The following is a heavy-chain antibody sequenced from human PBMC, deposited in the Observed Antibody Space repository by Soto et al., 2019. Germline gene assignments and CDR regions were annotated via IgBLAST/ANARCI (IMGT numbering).Heavy chain of an antibody. J-gene: IGHJ2*01. CDR3: ARSPEITMIVVVITTGWYFDL. Sequence: GGSLRLSCAASGFTFSSYAMHWVRQAPGKGLEWVAVISYDGSNKYYADSVKGRFTISRDNSKNTLYLQMNSLRAEDAAVYYCARSPEITMIVVVITTGWYFDLWGRGTLVTVSS. CDR2: ISYDGSNK. V-gene: IGHV3-30-3*01. CDR1: GFTFSSYA. D-gene: IGHD3-22*01.